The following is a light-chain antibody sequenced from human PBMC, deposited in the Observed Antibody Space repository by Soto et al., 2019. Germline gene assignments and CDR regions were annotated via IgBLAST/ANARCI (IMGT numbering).Light chain of an antibody. CDR2: GAS. J-gene: IGKJ1*01. V-gene: IGKV3-15*01. CDR3: QQYQNLWT. CDR1: QSVSSN. Sequence: EIGMTQSPATLSVSPGERATLSCRASQSVSSNLAWYQQKPGQAPRLLIYGASTRATGIPARFSGSGSGTEFTLTISGLQSEDFALYYCQQYQNLWTFGQGTKV.